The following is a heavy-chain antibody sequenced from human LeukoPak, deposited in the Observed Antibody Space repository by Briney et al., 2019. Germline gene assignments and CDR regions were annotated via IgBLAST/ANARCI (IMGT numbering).Heavy chain of an antibody. CDR3: ARGGSWIQLWL. J-gene: IGHJ4*02. V-gene: IGHV3-74*01. Sequence: PGGSLRLPCAASGFTFSSYWMHWVRQAPGKGLVWVSRINSDGSSTSYADSVKGRFTISRDNAKNTLYLQMNSLRAEDTAVYYCARGGSWIQLWLWGQGTLVTVSS. D-gene: IGHD5-18*01. CDR2: INSDGSST. CDR1: GFTFSSYW.